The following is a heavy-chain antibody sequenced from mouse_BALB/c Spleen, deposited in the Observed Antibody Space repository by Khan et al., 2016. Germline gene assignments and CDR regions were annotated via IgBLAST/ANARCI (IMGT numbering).Heavy chain of an antibody. CDR3: AIYRYYYGSGRYFDV. CDR1: GYTFTNYG. D-gene: IGHD1-1*01. Sequence: QIQLVQSGPELKKPGKTVKISCKASGYTFTNYGMNWVKQAPGKGLKWMGWINTYSGESTYADDFKGRFAFSLETSANTAYLQINNLKNEDTATYYCAIYRYYYGSGRYFDVWGAGTTVTVSS. J-gene: IGHJ1*01. CDR2: INTYSGES. V-gene: IGHV9-3-1*01.